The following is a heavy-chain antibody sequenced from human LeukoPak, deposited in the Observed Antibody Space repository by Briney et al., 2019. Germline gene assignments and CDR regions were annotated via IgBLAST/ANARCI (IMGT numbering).Heavy chain of an antibody. J-gene: IGHJ4*02. CDR3: AKDIAVALARYFDY. Sequence: GGSLRLSCAASGFTFSSYGMHWVRQAPGKGLEWVAVISYDGSNKYYADSVKGRFTISRDNSKNTLYLQMNSLRAEDTAVYYCAKDIAVALARYFDYWGQGTLVTVSS. CDR1: GFTFSSYG. V-gene: IGHV3-30*18. CDR2: ISYDGSNK. D-gene: IGHD6-19*01.